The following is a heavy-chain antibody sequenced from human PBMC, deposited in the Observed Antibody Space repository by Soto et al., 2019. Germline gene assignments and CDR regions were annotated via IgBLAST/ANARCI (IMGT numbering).Heavy chain of an antibody. V-gene: IGHV3-30-3*01. D-gene: IGHD5-12*01. CDR3: PRGPFADVPLATNLFDY. Sequence: GGSLRLSCAASGFSFSNYAIHWVRQAPGKGLEWVAVLSFDGNNKHYAYSVKGRFTISRDNSKNTLYLQMNTLRAEDTAVYYCPRGPFADVPLATNLFDYPGETTLVTVSS. CDR1: GFSFSNYA. CDR2: LSFDGNNK. J-gene: IGHJ4*02.